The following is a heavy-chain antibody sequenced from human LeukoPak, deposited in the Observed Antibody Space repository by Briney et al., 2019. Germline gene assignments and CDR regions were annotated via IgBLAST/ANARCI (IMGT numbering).Heavy chain of an antibody. CDR1: GFTFSSHS. D-gene: IGHD6-19*01. CDR2: FSGTSNTI. V-gene: IGHV3-48*01. CDR3: ARAGIAVAGTDY. Sequence: GGSLRLSCVASGFTFSSHSMSWVRQAPGKGLEWVSYFSGTSNTIYYADSVKGRFTISRDNAKNSLYLQMNSLRAEDTAVYYCARAGIAVAGTDYWGQGTLVTVSS. J-gene: IGHJ4*02.